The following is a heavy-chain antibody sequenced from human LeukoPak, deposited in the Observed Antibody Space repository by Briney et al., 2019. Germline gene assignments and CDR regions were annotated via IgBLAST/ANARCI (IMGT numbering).Heavy chain of an antibody. J-gene: IGHJ3*02. CDR2: VYYSGST. Sequence: PSETLSLTCTVSGGSIGSYSWNWIRQSPGTGLEWIGYVYYSGSTMYNPSLRSRVTISVDTSKNQFSLKLSSVTAADTAVYYCARLKARYAFDIWGQGTMVTVSS. V-gene: IGHV4-59*08. CDR1: GGSIGSYS. CDR3: ARLKARYAFDI.